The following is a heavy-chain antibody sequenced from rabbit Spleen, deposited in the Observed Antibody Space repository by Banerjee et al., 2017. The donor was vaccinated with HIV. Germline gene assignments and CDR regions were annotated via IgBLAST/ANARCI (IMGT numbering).Heavy chain of an antibody. CDR1: GFSLSSYW. CDR2: IYAGSSGTT. Sequence: QSLEESGGDLVKPGASLTLTCTASGFSLSSYWICWVRQAPGKRPEWITCIYAGSSGTTHYASWAKGRFTISKTSSTTVTLQMTSLTAADTATYFCARSGGNIYYGLWGPGTLVTVS. J-gene: IGHJ6*01. V-gene: IGHV1S40*01. CDR3: ARSGGNIYYGL. D-gene: IGHD8-1*01.